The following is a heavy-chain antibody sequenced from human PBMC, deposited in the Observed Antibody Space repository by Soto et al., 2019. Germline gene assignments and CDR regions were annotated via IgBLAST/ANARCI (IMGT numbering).Heavy chain of an antibody. D-gene: IGHD3-3*01. V-gene: IGHV3-23*01. J-gene: IGHJ4*02. CDR1: GFTFSSYA. CDR3: AKGSLVYDFWSGYYVSDY. CDR2: ISGSGGST. Sequence: GESLKISCAASGFTFSSYAMSWVRQAPGKGLEWVSAISGSGGSTYYADSVKGRFTISRDNSKNTLYLQMNSLRAEDTAVYYCAKGSLVYDFWSGYYVSDYWGQGTLVTVSS.